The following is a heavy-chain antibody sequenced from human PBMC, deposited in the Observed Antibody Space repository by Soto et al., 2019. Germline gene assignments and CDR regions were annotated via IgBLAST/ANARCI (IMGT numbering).Heavy chain of an antibody. J-gene: IGHJ5*02. CDR3: ARDIPDYDFPVRPNWFDP. Sequence: PSETLSLTCTVSGGSISSYYWSWIRQPAGKGLEWIGRIYTSGSTNYNPSLKSRVTMSVDTSKNQFSLKLSSVTAADTAVYYYARDIPDYDFPVRPNWFDPWGQGTLVTVSS. D-gene: IGHD3-3*01. V-gene: IGHV4-4*07. CDR2: IYTSGST. CDR1: GGSISSYY.